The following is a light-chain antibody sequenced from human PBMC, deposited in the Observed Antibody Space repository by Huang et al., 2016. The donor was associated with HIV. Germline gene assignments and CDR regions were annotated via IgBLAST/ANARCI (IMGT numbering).Light chain of an antibody. J-gene: IGKJ2*01. CDR3: QQSYSTPRT. CDR1: QSISSY. V-gene: IGKV1-39*01. CDR2: AES. Sequence: DIQMTQSPSSLSASVGDRVTITCRASQSISSYLNWYQQKPGKAPKLLVYAESSSQSGVPSRFSGSVSETDFTLAISSRQPEDFATYYCQQSYSTPRTFGQGTKVEIK.